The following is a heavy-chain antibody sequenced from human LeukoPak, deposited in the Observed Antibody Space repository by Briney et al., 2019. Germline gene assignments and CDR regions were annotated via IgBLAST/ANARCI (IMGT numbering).Heavy chain of an antibody. CDR3: ARADPTNSGSYWN. V-gene: IGHV4-30-2*01. D-gene: IGHD1-26*01. CDR2: IYHSGST. CDR1: GGSISSGGYY. Sequence: PSETLSLTCSVSGGSISSGGYYWSWIRQPPGKGLEWIGYIYHSGSTNYNPSLKSRVTISVDKSKNQFSLKLSSVTAADTAVYYCARADPTNSGSYWNWGQGTLVTVSS. J-gene: IGHJ4*02.